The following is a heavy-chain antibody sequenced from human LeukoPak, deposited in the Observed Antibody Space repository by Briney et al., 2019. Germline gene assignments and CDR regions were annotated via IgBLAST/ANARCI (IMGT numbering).Heavy chain of an antibody. CDR1: GFTFSSYA. CDR2: ISGSGGST. Sequence: PGGSLRLSCAASGFTFSSYAMSWVRQAPGKGLEWVSAISGSGGSTYYADSVKGRFTISRDNAKNSLYLQMNSLRAEDTAVYYCARDDDGGNFDYWGQGTLVTVSS. V-gene: IGHV3-23*01. CDR3: ARDDDGGNFDY. D-gene: IGHD3-16*01. J-gene: IGHJ4*02.